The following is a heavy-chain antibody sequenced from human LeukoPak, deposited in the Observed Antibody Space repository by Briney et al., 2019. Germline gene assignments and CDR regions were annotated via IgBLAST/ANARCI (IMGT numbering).Heavy chain of an antibody. Sequence: GGSLRLSCAGSGFTFDDYGMSWVRQAPGKGLEWVSGINWNGGSAGYADSVKGRFTISRDNAKNSLYLQMNSLRAEDTALYYCARRDSRLNGAFDIWGQGTMVTVSS. D-gene: IGHD3-22*01. J-gene: IGHJ3*02. CDR1: GFTFDDYG. CDR2: INWNGGSA. V-gene: IGHV3-20*04. CDR3: ARRDSRLNGAFDI.